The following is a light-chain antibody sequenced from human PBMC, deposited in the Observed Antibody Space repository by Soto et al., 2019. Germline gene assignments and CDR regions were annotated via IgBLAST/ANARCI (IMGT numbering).Light chain of an antibody. CDR3: QQCHATPLT. CDR1: QAIGNY. V-gene: IGKV1-39*01. CDR2: GAT. J-gene: IGKJ1*01. Sequence: IQMTQSPSSLSASVGDRVTITCRASQAIGNYLNWYQQKAGKAPNLLIFGATTLQSGVPSRFSGSGYGTNFTLIISVLQPEDFAIYYCQQCHATPLTFGQGTKVDIK.